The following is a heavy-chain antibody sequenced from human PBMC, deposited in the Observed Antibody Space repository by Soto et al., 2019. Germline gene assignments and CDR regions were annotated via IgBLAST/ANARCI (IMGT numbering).Heavy chain of an antibody. V-gene: IGHV3-30-3*01. CDR3: ARGNMDV. CDR2: TSNDGSNT. D-gene: IGHD1-1*01. J-gene: IGHJ6*02. CDR1: AFTLSKFV. Sequence: QVQLVESGGGVAQPGRSLRLSCAASAFTLSKFVMHWLRQAPGKGLEWVAVTSNDGSNTFYAGSVKGRFTISRDNSKSVVYLQMNSLRDEDTAVYYCARGNMDVWGRGTTVTVSS.